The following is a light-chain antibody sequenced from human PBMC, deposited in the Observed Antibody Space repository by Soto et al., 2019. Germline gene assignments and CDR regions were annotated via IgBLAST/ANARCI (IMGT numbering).Light chain of an antibody. V-gene: IGLV1-40*03. Sequence: QAVVTQPSSVSGAPGQRVTFSCIGSSSNIGPDYDVHWYQQLPGTAPKLLIYGNINRPSGVPDRFSGSKSGASTALAITGLQSDDEADYYCPSSDSGLGFVFGTGTKLTVL. CDR1: SSNIGPDYD. J-gene: IGLJ1*01. CDR3: PSSDSGLGFV. CDR2: GNI.